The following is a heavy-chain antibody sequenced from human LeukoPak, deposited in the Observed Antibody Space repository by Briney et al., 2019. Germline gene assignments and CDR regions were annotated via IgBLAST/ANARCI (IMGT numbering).Heavy chain of an antibody. D-gene: IGHD5-24*01. Sequence: SETLSLTCTVYGGSISNYYWNWIRQPPGKGLEWIAYFYYSGSTKTTDYNPSLRSRITISIDTSKNQFSLKLSSVTAADTAVYYCARSLSFDGYSDYWGQGTLVTVSS. J-gene: IGHJ4*02. CDR2: FYYSGST. CDR3: ARSLSFDGYSDY. CDR1: GGSISNYY. V-gene: IGHV4-59*01.